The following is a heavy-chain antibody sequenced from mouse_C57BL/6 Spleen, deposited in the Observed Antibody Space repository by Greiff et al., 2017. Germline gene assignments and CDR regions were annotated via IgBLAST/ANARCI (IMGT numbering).Heavy chain of an antibody. V-gene: IGHV1-66*01. J-gene: IGHJ3*01. CDR3: ARGGDYARFAY. CDR2: IYPGSGNT. D-gene: IGHD2-4*01. Sequence: VQLQQSGPELVKPGASVKISCKASGYSFTSYYIHWVKQRPGQGLEWIGWIYPGSGNTKYNEKFKGKATLTADTSSSTAYMQLSSLTSEDSAVYYCARGGDYARFAYWGQGTLVTVSA. CDR1: GYSFTSYY.